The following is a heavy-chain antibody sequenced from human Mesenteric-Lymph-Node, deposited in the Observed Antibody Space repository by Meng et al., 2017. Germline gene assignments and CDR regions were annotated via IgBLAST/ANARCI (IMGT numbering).Heavy chain of an antibody. Sequence: GGSLRLSCAASGFTFSSYAMHWVRQAPGKGLEWVAVILYDGSNKYYADSVKGRFTISRDNSKNTLYIQMDTLTAEDTALYYCAKEKGSSGRAGWFDPWGQGTLVTVSS. V-gene: IGHV3-30*01. D-gene: IGHD6-19*01. CDR1: GFTFSSYA. J-gene: IGHJ5*02. CDR2: ILYDGSNK. CDR3: AKEKGSSGRAGWFDP.